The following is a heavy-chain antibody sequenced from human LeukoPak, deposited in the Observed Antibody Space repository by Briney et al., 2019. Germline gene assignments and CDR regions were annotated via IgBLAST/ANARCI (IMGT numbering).Heavy chain of an antibody. Sequence: SETLSLTCTVSGGSINSHYWSWIRQPAGKGLEWIGHIYTSGSANYNPSLKSRVTMSVDTSKNQFSLKLSSVTAADTAVYYCAREYYNSNGYYLYYFDYWGQGTLVTVSS. V-gene: IGHV4-4*07. CDR1: GGSINSHY. CDR2: IYTSGSA. J-gene: IGHJ4*02. D-gene: IGHD3-22*01. CDR3: AREYYNSNGYYLYYFDY.